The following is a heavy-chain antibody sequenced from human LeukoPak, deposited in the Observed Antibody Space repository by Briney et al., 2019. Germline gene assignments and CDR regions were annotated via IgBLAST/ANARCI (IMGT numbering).Heavy chain of an antibody. Sequence: AVTVSCTASGGTFSIYAISWVRQAPGQGLGWMGEIIPSFGTANYAQKFQGRVTITADESTSTAYMELSSLRSEDTAVYYCARDHGSGRPNWFDPWGQGTLVTVSS. J-gene: IGHJ5*02. V-gene: IGHV1-69*13. CDR2: IIPSFGTA. CDR3: ARDHGSGRPNWFDP. CDR1: GGTFSIYA. D-gene: IGHD6-25*01.